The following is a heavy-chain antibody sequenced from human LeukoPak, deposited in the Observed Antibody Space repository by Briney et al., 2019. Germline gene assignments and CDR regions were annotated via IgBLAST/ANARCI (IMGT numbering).Heavy chain of an antibody. CDR1: GGSISSYY. CDR2: ICTSGST. CDR3: ARQGSSSYSFDY. Sequence: SETLSLTCTVSGGSISSYYWSWIRQPPGRGLEWIGYICTSGSTNYNPSLRSRVTISVDTSKNQFSLKLSSVTAADTAVYYCARQGSSSYSFDYWGQGTLVTVSS. J-gene: IGHJ4*02. D-gene: IGHD6-6*01. V-gene: IGHV4-4*09.